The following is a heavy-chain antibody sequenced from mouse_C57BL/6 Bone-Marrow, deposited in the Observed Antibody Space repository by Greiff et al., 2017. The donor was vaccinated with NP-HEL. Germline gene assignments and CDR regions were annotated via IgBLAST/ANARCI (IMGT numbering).Heavy chain of an antibody. D-gene: IGHD2-4*01. CDR3: ARQNYDYDDYWYFDV. CDR2: IWSDGST. CDR1: GFSLTSYG. V-gene: IGHV2-6-1*01. J-gene: IGHJ1*03. Sequence: VQRVESGPGLVAPSQSLSITCTVSGFSLTSYGVHWVRQPPGKGLEWLVVIWSDGSTTYNSALKSRLSISKDNSKSQVFLKMNSLQTDDTAMYYCARQNYDYDDYWYFDVWGTGTTVTVSS.